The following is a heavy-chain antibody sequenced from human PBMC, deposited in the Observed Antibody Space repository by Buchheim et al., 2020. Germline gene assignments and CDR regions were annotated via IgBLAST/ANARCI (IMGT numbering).Heavy chain of an antibody. CDR2: IWYDGSNK. V-gene: IGHV3-33*01. D-gene: IGHD2-8*01. CDR3: ASDQGYCTNSVCAVDY. CDR1: GFTFSSYG. Sequence: QVQLVESGGGVVQPGRSLRLSCAASGFTFSSYGMHWVRQAPGKGLEWVAVIWYDGSNKYYADSVKGRFTISRDNSKNTLYLQMNSLRAEDAAVYYCASDQGYCTNSVCAVDYWGQGTL. J-gene: IGHJ4*02.